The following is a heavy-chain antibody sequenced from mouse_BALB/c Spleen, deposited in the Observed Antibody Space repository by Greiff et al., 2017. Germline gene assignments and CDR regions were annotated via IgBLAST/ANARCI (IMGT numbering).Heavy chain of an antibody. Sequence: EVKVVESGGGLVQPGGSRKLSCAASGFTFSDYGMAWVRQAPGKGPEWVAFISNLAYSIYYADTVTGRFTISRENAKNTLYLEMSSLRSEDTAMYYCARIYGSYFDYWGQGTTLTVSS. CDR1: GFTFSDYG. V-gene: IGHV5-15*02. J-gene: IGHJ2*01. CDR2: ISNLAYSI. CDR3: ARIYGSYFDY. D-gene: IGHD1-1*01.